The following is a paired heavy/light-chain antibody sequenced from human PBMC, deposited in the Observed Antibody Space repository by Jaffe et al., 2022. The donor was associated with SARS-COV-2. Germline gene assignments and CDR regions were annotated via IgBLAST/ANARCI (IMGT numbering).Heavy chain of an antibody. CDR3: ARGCSQVGATVGFDY. J-gene: IGHJ4*02. D-gene: IGHD1-26*01. Sequence: QVQLQESGPGLVKPSETLSLTCSVSGGSMSSANYYWSWIRQPAGKGLEWIGRIYASGSTDYNPSLKSRVTISIDKSRNQFSLKLNSVTAADSAVYYCARGCSQVGATVGFDYWGQGILVTVSS. V-gene: IGHV4-61*02. CDR1: GGSMSSANYY. CDR2: IYASGST.
Light chain of an antibody. Sequence: DIVMTQSPDSLTVSLGERATINCKSSQSVLYSSNKKNYLAWYQQKPGQPPKLLIYWASTRESGVPDRFSGSGSGTDFTLTISSLQAEDVAVYFCQQHYNTPLTFGQGTKVEIK. CDR3: QQHYNTPLT. J-gene: IGKJ1*01. CDR1: QSVLYSSNKKNY. CDR2: WAS. V-gene: IGKV4-1*01.